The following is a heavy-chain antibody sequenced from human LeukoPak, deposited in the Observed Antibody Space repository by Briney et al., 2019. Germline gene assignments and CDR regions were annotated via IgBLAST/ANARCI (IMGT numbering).Heavy chain of an antibody. V-gene: IGHV6-1*01. CDR1: GDSVSSNSAT. Sequence: SQTLSLTCAISGDSVSSNSATWNWIRQSPSRGLEWLGRTYYMSKWYSDYAVSVESRITINTDTSKNQFSLQLNSVTPEDTAIYYCARVKRMAVASLYYFDSWGQGTLVTVSS. J-gene: IGHJ4*02. D-gene: IGHD6-19*01. CDR2: TYYMSKWYS. CDR3: ARVKRMAVASLYYFDS.